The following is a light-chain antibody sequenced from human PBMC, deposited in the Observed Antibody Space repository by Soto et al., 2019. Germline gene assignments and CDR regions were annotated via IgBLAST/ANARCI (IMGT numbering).Light chain of an antibody. J-gene: IGKJ1*01. Sequence: IVLIQSPATLSVSPGERATLSCRASQSISNYLIWYQQKPGQAPRLLIYDVSNRATDIPARFSGSGSGTDFTLTISSLEPEDLAAYYCHQRRNRPRTFGQGTKVEIK. CDR1: QSISNY. CDR2: DVS. CDR3: HQRRNRPRT. V-gene: IGKV3-11*01.